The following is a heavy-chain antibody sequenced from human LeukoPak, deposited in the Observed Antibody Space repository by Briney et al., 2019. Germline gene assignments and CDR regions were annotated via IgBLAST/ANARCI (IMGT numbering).Heavy chain of an antibody. Sequence: PSETLSLTCTVPGGSISSYYWSWIRQPPGKGLEWIGYIYYSGSTNYNPSLKSRVIISVDTSKNQFSLKLSSVTAADTAVYYCATYSSTGIFQHWGQGTLVTVSS. CDR3: ATYSSTGIFQH. D-gene: IGHD6-13*01. CDR1: GGSISSYY. V-gene: IGHV4-59*01. J-gene: IGHJ1*01. CDR2: IYYSGST.